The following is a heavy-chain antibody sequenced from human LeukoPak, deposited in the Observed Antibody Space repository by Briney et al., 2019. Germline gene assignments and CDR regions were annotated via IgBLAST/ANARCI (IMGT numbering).Heavy chain of an antibody. Sequence: PSETLSLTCTVSGYSISSGYYWGWIRQPPGKGLEWIGSIYHSGSTYYNPSLKSRVTISVDTSKNQFSLKLSSVTAADTAVYYCAREAVSGSYGPRVELDYWGQGTLVTVSS. V-gene: IGHV4-38-2*02. D-gene: IGHD1-26*01. CDR2: IYHSGST. CDR3: AREAVSGSYGPRVELDY. J-gene: IGHJ4*02. CDR1: GYSISSGYY.